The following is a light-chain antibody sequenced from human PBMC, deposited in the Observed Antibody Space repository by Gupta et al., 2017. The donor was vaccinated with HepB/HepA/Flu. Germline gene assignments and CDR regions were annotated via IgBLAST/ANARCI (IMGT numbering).Light chain of an antibody. CDR3: RQALQTPLT. J-gene: IGKJ4*01. CDR1: QSLLHSNGYNY. CDR2: LGS. V-gene: IGKV2-28*01. Sequence: DIVMTQSPLSLPVTPGEPASISCRSSQSLLHSNGYNYLDWYLQKPGQSPQLLIDLGSNRASGVPDRFSGSGSGTEFTLKISRVEAEDVGVYYCRQALQTPLTFGGGTKVEIK.